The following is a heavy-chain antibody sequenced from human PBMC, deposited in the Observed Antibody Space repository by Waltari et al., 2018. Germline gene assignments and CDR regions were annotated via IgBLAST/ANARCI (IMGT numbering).Heavy chain of an antibody. CDR3: ARLLWFRELDDPDY. D-gene: IGHD3-10*01. V-gene: IGHV5-51*03. CDR1: GYSFTSYW. Sequence: EVQLVQSGAEVKKPGESLKTSCKGSGYSFTSYWIGWVSRMPGKGLAWMGIIYPVDSNTRYSPSFQGQVTISADKSISTAYLQWSSLKASDTAMYYCARLLWFRELDDPDYWGQGTLVTVSS. J-gene: IGHJ4*02. CDR2: IYPVDSNT.